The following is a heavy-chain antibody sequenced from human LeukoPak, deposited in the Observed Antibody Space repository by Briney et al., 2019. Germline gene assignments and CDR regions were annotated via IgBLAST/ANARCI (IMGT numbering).Heavy chain of an antibody. CDR3: ARGYGGSYRIDF. CDR2: INGDGSST. D-gene: IGHD1-26*01. CDR1: GFTFGTYW. V-gene: IGHV3-74*01. Sequence: GGSLRLSCAASGFTFGTYWMHWVRQAPGKGLMWVSRINGDGSSTTYADSVKGRFTISRDNAQNALYLQMNSLRAEDTAVYYCARGYGGSYRIDFWGQGSLVTVSS. J-gene: IGHJ4*02.